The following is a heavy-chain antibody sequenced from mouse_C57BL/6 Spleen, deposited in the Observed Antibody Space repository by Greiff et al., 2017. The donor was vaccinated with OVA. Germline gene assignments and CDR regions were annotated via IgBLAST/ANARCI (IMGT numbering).Heavy chain of an antibody. V-gene: IGHV1-69*01. Sequence: QVQLQQPGAELVMPGASVKLSCKASGYTFTSYWMHWVKQRPGQGLEWIGEIDPSDSYTNYNQKFKGKSTLTVDKSSRTAYMQLSSLTSEDSAGYYCARGAITTVVEGAMDYWGQGTSVTVSS. CDR3: ARGAITTVVEGAMDY. J-gene: IGHJ4*01. CDR1: GYTFTSYW. CDR2: IDPSDSYT. D-gene: IGHD1-1*01.